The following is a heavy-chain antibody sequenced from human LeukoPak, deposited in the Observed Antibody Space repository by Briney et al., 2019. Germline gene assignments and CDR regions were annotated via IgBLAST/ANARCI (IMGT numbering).Heavy chain of an antibody. Sequence: GGPLRLSCAASGFTVSSNYMSWVRQAPGKGLEWVSVIYSGGRTYYADSVKGRFTISRDNSKNTLYLQMNSLRAEDTAVYYCASGNDYFYYYYYMDVWGKGTTVTVSS. CDR2: IYSGGRT. J-gene: IGHJ6*03. V-gene: IGHV3-53*01. CDR1: GFTVSSNY. D-gene: IGHD2/OR15-2a*01. CDR3: ASGNDYFYYYYYMDV.